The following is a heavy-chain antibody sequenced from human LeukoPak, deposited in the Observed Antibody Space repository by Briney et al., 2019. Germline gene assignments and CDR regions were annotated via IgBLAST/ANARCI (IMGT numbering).Heavy chain of an antibody. V-gene: IGHV3-33*01. CDR2: IWYDGSSK. Sequence: GRSLRLSCAASGFTFSRYGMHWVRQAPGKGLEWVAVIWYDGSSKYYAESVKGRFTISRDNSKNTLHLQMNSLRAEDTAVYYCARNPPMYYYDEPGSRDAFDIWGQGTMVTVSS. J-gene: IGHJ3*02. D-gene: IGHD3-22*01. CDR3: ARNPPMYYYDEPGSRDAFDI. CDR1: GFTFSRYG.